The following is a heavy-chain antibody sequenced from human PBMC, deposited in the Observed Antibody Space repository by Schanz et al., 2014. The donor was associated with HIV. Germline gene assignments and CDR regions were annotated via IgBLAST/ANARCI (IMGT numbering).Heavy chain of an antibody. V-gene: IGHV3-23*01. D-gene: IGHD2-15*01. CDR3: AKGGRDILSYYGMDV. CDR1: GFTFSSYA. Sequence: EVQLLESGGGLVQPGGSLRLSCAASGFTFSSYAMSWVRQAPGKGLEWVSGISGTDGSRSYADSVKGRFTISRDNSKNTLYLQMNSLRAEDTAVYYCAKGGRDILSYYGMDVWGQGTTVTVSS. J-gene: IGHJ6*02. CDR2: ISGTDGSR.